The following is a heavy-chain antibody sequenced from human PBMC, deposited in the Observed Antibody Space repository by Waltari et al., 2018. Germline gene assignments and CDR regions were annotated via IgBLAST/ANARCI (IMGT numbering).Heavy chain of an antibody. Sequence: EVQLMESGGGLVKPGGSPRLSCAASGFSFSTYNMNWVRQAPGKGREWVSSGSSNGAYIHDADSVRGRFTISRDNAKTSLYLQMNGLRDEDTAVYYCARGGWGFYLDLWGQGALVTVSS. V-gene: IGHV3-21*01. CDR2: GSSNGAYI. CDR1: GFSFSTYN. J-gene: IGHJ5*02. CDR3: ARGGWGFYLDL. D-gene: IGHD7-27*01.